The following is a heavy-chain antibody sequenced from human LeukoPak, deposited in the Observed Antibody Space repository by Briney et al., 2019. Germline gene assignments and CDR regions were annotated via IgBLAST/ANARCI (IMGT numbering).Heavy chain of an antibody. CDR2: LGRSGEYK. CDR3: VKDRPCETCMPMDA. J-gene: IGHJ6*02. D-gene: IGHD2-2*01. V-gene: IGHV3-23*01. Sequence: GGSMRLSCAASGFRFTDYSVSWVRQARGKGLEWVAGLGRSGEYKYYADSVKGRFTISRDNSKDTVSLQMNSLRAEDSAIYFCVKDRPCETCMPMDAWGQGTTVTVSS. CDR1: GFRFTDYS.